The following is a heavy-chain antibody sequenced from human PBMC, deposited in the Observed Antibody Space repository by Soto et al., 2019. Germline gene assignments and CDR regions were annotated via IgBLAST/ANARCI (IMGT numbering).Heavy chain of an antibody. V-gene: IGHV4-34*01. CDR2: INHSGST. CDR3: ASRYLLFDP. CDR1: GGSFSGYY. J-gene: IGHJ5*02. Sequence: QVQLQQWGAGLLKPSETLSITCAVYGGSFSGYYWSWIRQPPGKGLEWIGEINHSGSTNYNPSLKSRVTISVDTSKNQFSLKLSSVTAADTAVYYCASRYLLFDPWGQGTLVTVSS. D-gene: IGHD1-20*01.